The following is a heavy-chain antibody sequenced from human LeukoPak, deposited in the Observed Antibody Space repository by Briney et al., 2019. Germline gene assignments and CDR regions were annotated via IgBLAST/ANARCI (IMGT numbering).Heavy chain of an antibody. CDR1: GGSITSSNYH. V-gene: IGHV4-39*07. J-gene: IGHJ6*03. CDR2: IYHSGAT. D-gene: IGHD4-23*01. CDR3: ARGPENSPRGYYYYYYMDV. Sequence: SETLSLTCTVSGGSITSSNYHWGWIRQPPGEGLEWIASIYHSGATYYNPSLKSRVTISVDTSKNQFSLKVDSVTAADTAVYYCARGPENSPRGYYYYYYMDVWGKGTTVTVSS.